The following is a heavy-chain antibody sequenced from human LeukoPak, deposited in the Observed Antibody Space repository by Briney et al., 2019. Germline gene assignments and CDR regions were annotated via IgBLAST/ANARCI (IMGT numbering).Heavy chain of an antibody. CDR1: GFTFSSYA. CDR2: ISGGGGST. D-gene: IGHD2-21*02. V-gene: IGHV3-23*01. J-gene: IGHJ4*02. CDR3: AKDGCGSDCSYFFDY. Sequence: TGGSLRLSCAASGFTFSSYAMSWVRQAPGKGLEWVSGISGGGGSTYYADSVKGRFTISRDNSKNTLYLQMNSLRADDTAVYYCAKDGCGSDCSYFFDYWGQGTLVTVSS.